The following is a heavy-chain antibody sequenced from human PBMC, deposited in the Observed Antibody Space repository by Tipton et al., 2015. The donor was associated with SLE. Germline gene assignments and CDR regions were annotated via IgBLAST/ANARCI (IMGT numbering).Heavy chain of an antibody. J-gene: IGHJ4*01. Sequence: TLSLTCTVSGGSVSSGSYYWSWIRQPPGKGLEWIGYIYYSGSTNYNPSLKSRVTISVDTSKNQFSLKLSSVTAADTAVYYCAREGVYSYGAPFDYWGHGTLVTVSS. D-gene: IGHD5-18*01. CDR3: AREGVYSYGAPFDY. CDR1: GGSVSSGSYY. CDR2: IYYSGST. V-gene: IGHV4-61*01.